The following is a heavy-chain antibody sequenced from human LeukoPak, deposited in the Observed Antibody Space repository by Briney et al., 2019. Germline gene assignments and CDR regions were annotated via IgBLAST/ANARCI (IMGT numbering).Heavy chain of an antibody. J-gene: IGHJ4*02. V-gene: IGHV3-7*01. Sequence: AGGSLRLSCAASGFTFSSYWMNWVRQAPGKGLEWVANIKQDGSQKYYVDSVKGRFTISRDNAENSLYLQMNSLRAEDTALYYCARKRPNYFDYWGQGTLVTVSS. CDR2: IKQDGSQK. CDR3: ARKRPNYFDY. CDR1: GFTFSSYW.